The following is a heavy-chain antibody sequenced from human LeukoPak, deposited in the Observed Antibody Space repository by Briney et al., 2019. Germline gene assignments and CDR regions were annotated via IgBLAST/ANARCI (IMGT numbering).Heavy chain of an antibody. CDR3: ARVLRRVGATVTTNWFDP. CDR1: GGSISSYY. J-gene: IGHJ5*02. D-gene: IGHD4-17*01. V-gene: IGHV4-59*01. Sequence: PSETLSLTCTVSGGSISSYYWSWIRQPPGKGLEWSGYIYYSGSTNYNPSLKSRVTISVDTSKNQFSLKLSSVTAADTAVYYCARVLRRVGATVTTNWFDPWGQGTLVTVSS. CDR2: IYYSGST.